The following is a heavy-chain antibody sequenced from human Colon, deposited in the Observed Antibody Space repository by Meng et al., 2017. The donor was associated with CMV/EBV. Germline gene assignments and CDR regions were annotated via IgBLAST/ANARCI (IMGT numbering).Heavy chain of an antibody. D-gene: IGHD5/OR15-5a*01. CDR3: AKNLFVPPAIMSVFAPNDY. V-gene: IGHV3-7*03. CDR1: GFNFNHFW. Sequence: GGSLRLSCVASGFNFNHFWMSWVRQAPGKGLEWVANIDRDGNEKNYVDSVKGRFTMSRDNAKNSVYLQISGLGAEDTAVYYCAKNLFVPPAIMSVFAPNDYWGQGMLVTVSS. CDR2: IDRDGNEK. J-gene: IGHJ4*02.